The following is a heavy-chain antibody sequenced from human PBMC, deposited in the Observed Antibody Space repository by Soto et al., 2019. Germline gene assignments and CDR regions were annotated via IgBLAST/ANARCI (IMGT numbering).Heavy chain of an antibody. V-gene: IGHV4-30-4*01. CDR3: ARDRRYYYDSSGYFKHGMDV. CDR1: GGSISSGDYC. Sequence: SSETLSLTCTVSGGSISSGDYCWSWIRQPPGKGLEWIGYIYYSGSTYYNPSLKSRVTISVDTSKNQFSLKLSSVTAADTAVYYCARDRRYYYDSSGYFKHGMDVWGQGTTVTVSS. CDR2: IYYSGST. D-gene: IGHD3-22*01. J-gene: IGHJ6*02.